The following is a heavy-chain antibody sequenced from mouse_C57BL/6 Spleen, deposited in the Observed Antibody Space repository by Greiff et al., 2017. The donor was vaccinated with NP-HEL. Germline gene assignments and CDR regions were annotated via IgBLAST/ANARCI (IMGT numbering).Heavy chain of an antibody. CDR2: IDPSDSET. CDR1: GYTFTSYW. V-gene: IGHV1-52*01. CDR3: ASLYGSSYGWYFDV. J-gene: IGHJ1*03. D-gene: IGHD1-1*01. Sequence: VKLQQPGAELVRPGSSVKLSCKASGYTFTSYWMHWVKQRPIQGLEWIGNIDPSDSETHYNQKFKDKATLTVDKSSSTAYMQLSSLTSEDSAVYYCASLYGSSYGWYFDVWGTGTTVTVSS.